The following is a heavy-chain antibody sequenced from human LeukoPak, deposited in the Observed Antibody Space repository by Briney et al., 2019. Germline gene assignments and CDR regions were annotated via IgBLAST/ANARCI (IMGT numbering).Heavy chain of an antibody. J-gene: IGHJ4*02. D-gene: IGHD3-22*01. CDR1: GFTVSRNY. Sequence: PGGSLRLACAASGFTVSRNYMTRVRQAPGKGLEWVSVIYSGGSTYYANSVKGRFTISRDNSKNTLCLQMNSLRAEDTAVYYCAGTIVGKWAIDYWGQGTLVTVSS. CDR2: IYSGGST. CDR3: AGTIVGKWAIDY. V-gene: IGHV3-53*01.